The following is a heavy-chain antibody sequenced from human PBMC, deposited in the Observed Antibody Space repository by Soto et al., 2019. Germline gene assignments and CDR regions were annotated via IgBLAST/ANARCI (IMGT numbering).Heavy chain of an antibody. D-gene: IGHD3-10*01. CDR3: ARELLRGSGSSWFDP. CDR2: IYYTGRT. CDR1: GGSVSSDGQY. Sequence: PSETLSLTCTVSGGSVSSDGQYWSWIRQHPGKGLEWIANIYYTGRTDYNPSLKSRVTISEDTSKNQFSLKLSSVTAADTAVYYCARELLRGSGSSWFDPWGQGTLVTVSS. V-gene: IGHV4-31*03. J-gene: IGHJ5*02.